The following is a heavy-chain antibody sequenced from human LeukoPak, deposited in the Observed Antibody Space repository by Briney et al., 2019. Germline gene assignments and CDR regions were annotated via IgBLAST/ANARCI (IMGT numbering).Heavy chain of an antibody. D-gene: IGHD5-18*01. V-gene: IGHV1-46*03. Sequence: ASVKVSCKASGYTFTSYYMHWVRQAPRQGLEWTGIINPSGGSTSYAQKFQGRVTMTRDTSTGTVYMELSSLRSEDTAVYYCARSRVAAMVTGYFDYWGQGTLVTVSS. CDR1: GYTFTSYY. CDR2: INPSGGST. CDR3: ARSRVAAMVTGYFDY. J-gene: IGHJ4*02.